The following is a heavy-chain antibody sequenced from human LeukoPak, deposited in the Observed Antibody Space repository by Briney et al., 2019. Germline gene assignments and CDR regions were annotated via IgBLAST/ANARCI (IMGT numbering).Heavy chain of an antibody. CDR2: IIPIFGTA. Sequence: SVKVSCKVSGYTLTELSMHWVRQAPGQGLEWMGGIIPIFGTANYAQKFQGRVTITADESTSTAYMELSSLRSEDTAVYYCARDRTLGEPGFDYWGQGTLVTVSS. V-gene: IGHV1-69*13. CDR3: ARDRTLGEPGFDY. CDR1: GYTLTELS. D-gene: IGHD1-26*01. J-gene: IGHJ4*02.